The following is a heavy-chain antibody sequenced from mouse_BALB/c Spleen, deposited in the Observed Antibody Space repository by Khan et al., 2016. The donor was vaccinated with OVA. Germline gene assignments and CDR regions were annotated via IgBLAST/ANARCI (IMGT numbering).Heavy chain of an antibody. CDR2: INTYTGEA. Sequence: QIQLVQSGPELKKPGETVKISCKASGYTFTTYGMNWVQQSPGKALRWMAWINTYTGEATYPDDFTGRFAFSLETSASTAYLQINNLKTEDTATDICERPPSLSYTLDYWGQGTPVTVSS. CDR3: ERPPSLSYTLDY. J-gene: IGHJ4*01. CDR1: GYTFTTYG. V-gene: IGHV9-3-1*01.